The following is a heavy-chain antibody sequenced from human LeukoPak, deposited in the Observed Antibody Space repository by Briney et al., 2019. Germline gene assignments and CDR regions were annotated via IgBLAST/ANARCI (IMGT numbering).Heavy chain of an antibody. J-gene: IGHJ4*02. V-gene: IGHV4-59*01. CDR2: IYYSGST. D-gene: IGHD4-17*01. Sequence: SETLSLTCTVSGGSISSYYRSWIRQPPGKGLEWIGYIYYSGSTNYNPSLKSRVTISVDTSKNQFSLKLSSVTAADTAVYYCARVEDYGDYPGRVDYWGQGTLVTVSS. CDR3: ARVEDYGDYPGRVDY. CDR1: GGSISSYY.